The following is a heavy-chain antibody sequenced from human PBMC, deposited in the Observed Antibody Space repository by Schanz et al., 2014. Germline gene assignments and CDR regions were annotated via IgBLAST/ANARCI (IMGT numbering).Heavy chain of an antibody. CDR1: GFTLSNYA. J-gene: IGHJ2*01. CDR2: INTGSNYI. Sequence: PGGSLRLSCAASGFTLSNYAMGWVRQARGKGLEWISFINTGSNYINYADSVKGRFTISRDNTKNSLFLQLNSLRADDTAVYYCARNRGSGGQNWYFDLWGRGTLVTVSS. D-gene: IGHD1-26*01. V-gene: IGHV3-11*03. CDR3: ARNRGSGGQNWYFDL.